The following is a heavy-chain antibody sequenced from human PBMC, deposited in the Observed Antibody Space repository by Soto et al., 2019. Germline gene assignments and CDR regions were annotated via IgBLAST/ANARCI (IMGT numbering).Heavy chain of an antibody. D-gene: IGHD1-26*01. Sequence: GASVKVSCKASGGTFSSYTISWVRQAPGQGLEWMGRIIPILGIANYAQKFQGRVTITADKSTSTAYMELSNLRSEDTAVYYCARDAQERIDYFDYWGQGTLVTVSS. CDR2: IIPILGIA. CDR3: ARDAQERIDYFDY. V-gene: IGHV1-69*04. J-gene: IGHJ4*02. CDR1: GGTFSSYT.